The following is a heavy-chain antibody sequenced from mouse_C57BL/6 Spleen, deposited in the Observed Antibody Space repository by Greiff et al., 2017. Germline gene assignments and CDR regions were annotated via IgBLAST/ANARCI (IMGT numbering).Heavy chain of an antibody. CDR2: IRNKANGYTT. Sequence: EVKVVESGGGLVQPGGSLSLSCAASGFTFTDYYMSWVRQPPGKALEWLGFIRNKANGYTTEYSASVKGRFTISRDNSQSILYLQMNALRAEDSATYYCARSLGEGFAYWGQGTLVTVSA. CDR1: GFTFTDYY. V-gene: IGHV7-3*01. D-gene: IGHD3-1*01. J-gene: IGHJ3*01. CDR3: ARSLGEGFAY.